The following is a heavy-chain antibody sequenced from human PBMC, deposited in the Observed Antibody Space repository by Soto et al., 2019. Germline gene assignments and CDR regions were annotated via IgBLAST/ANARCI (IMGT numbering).Heavy chain of an antibody. CDR1: GFTFSTYG. V-gene: IGHV3-33*01. J-gene: IGHJ4*02. CDR3: ARRVVAFDFDY. D-gene: IGHD2-15*01. Sequence: QVQLVESGGGVVQPGTSLRLSCAASGFTFSTYGMHWVRQAPGKGLEWVAVIWYDGRNKYYADSVKGRFTISRDNSKNTLYLQMNSLTAEDTAVYYCARRVVAFDFDYWGQGTLFTVSS. CDR2: IWYDGRNK.